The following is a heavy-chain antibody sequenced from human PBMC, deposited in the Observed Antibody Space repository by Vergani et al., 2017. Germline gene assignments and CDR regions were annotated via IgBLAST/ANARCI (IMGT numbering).Heavy chain of an antibody. V-gene: IGHV3-7*01. CDR3: ARIFQSISTWPSQKTYYYYYMDV. Sequence: EVQLVESGGGLVQPGGSLRLSCAASGFTFSSYWMSWVRQAPGKGLEWVANIKQDGSEKNYVDSVKGRFTISRDIAKNSLFIQMNSLRAEDTAVYYCARIFQSISTWPSQKTYYYYYMDVWGKGP. CDR2: IKQDGSEK. D-gene: IGHD3-3*01. J-gene: IGHJ6*03. CDR1: GFTFSSYW.